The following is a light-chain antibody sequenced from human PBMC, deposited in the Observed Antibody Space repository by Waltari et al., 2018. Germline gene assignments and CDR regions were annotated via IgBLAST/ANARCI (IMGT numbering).Light chain of an antibody. Sequence: QSALTQPASVSGSPGQSITISCTGTTSDIGLYNYVPWYQHPPGRAPKLIIYDVRKRPSGVSSRFSGSKSGNTASLAISGLHPEDEGYYFCSSYTRSTTYVLFGGGTRVTVL. CDR3: SSYTRSTTYVL. CDR2: DVR. V-gene: IGLV2-14*01. CDR1: TSDIGLYNY. J-gene: IGLJ2*01.